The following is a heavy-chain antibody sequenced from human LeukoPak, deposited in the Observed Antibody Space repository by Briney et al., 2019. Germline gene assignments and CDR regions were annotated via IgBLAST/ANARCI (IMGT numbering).Heavy chain of an antibody. CDR2: ISSSSSYI. Sequence: GGSLRLSCAVSGFTFSSYSMNWVRQAPGKGLEWVSSISSSSSYIYYADSVKGRFTISRDNAKNSLYLQMNSLRAEDTAVYYCARVLTAMVTLLDYWGQGTLVTVSS. D-gene: IGHD5-18*01. CDR1: GFTFSSYS. V-gene: IGHV3-21*01. CDR3: ARVLTAMVTLLDY. J-gene: IGHJ4*02.